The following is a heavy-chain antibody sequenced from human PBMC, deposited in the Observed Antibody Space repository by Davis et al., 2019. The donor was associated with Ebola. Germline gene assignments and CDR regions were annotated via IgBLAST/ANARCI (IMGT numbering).Heavy chain of an antibody. V-gene: IGHV3-30*18. J-gene: IGHJ3*01. CDR3: VKDTSSIWFDV. CDR1: GFTFSSFG. CDR2: ISTDGSNK. D-gene: IGHD6-13*01. Sequence: GGSLRLSCAASGFTFSSFGMHWVRQAPGKGLEWVALISTDGSNKDYSDSVKGRFTISRDNSKNTLHLQMNSLRVEDTAIYYCVKDTSSIWFDVWGQGTTVTVSS.